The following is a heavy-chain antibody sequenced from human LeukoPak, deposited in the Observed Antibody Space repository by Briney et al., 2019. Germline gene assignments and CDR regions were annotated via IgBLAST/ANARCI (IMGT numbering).Heavy chain of an antibody. CDR1: GGSFSGYY. J-gene: IGHJ5*02. D-gene: IGHD3-10*01. Sequence: SETLSLTCAVYGGSFSGYYWSWIRQPPGKGLEWIGEINHSGSTNYNPSLKSRVTISVDTSKNQFSLKLSSVTAADTAVYYCARGEGSGSYYNWFDPWGQGTLVTVS. CDR3: ARGEGSGSYYNWFDP. CDR2: INHSGST. V-gene: IGHV4-34*01.